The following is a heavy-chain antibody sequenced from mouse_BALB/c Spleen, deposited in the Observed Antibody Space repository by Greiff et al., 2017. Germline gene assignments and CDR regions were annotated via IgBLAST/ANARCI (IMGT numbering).Heavy chain of an antibody. CDR2: IYPGNVNT. Sequence: VQLQQSGPELVKPGASVRISCKASGYTFTSYYIHWVKQRPGQGLEWIGWIYPGNVNTKYNEKFKGKATLTADKSSSTAYMQLSSLTSEDSAVYYCAREGDYDGDFDYWGQGTTLTASS. V-gene: IGHV1S56*01. CDR1: GYTFTSYY. D-gene: IGHD2-3*01. J-gene: IGHJ2*01. CDR3: AREGDYDGDFDY.